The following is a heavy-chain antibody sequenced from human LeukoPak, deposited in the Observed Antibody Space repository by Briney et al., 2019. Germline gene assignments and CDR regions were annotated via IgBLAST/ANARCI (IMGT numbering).Heavy chain of an antibody. J-gene: IGHJ4*02. CDR2: ISSSSSTI. CDR1: GFTSSSYS. CDR3: AREQLALSPPCDY. Sequence: PGGSLRLSCAASGFTSSSYSMNWVRQAPGKGLEWVSYISSSSSTIYYADSVKGRFTISRDNAKNSLYLQMNSLRAEDTAVYYCAREQLALSPPCDYWGQGTLVTVSS. V-gene: IGHV3-48*01. D-gene: IGHD6-6*01.